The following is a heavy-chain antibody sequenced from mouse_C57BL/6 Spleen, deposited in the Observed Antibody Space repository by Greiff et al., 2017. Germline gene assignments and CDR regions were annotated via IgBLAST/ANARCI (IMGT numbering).Heavy chain of an antibody. CDR1: GYAFSSYW. V-gene: IGHV1-80*01. CDR3: ARWDYYGSSYDAMDY. CDR2: IYPGDGDT. D-gene: IGHD1-1*01. J-gene: IGHJ4*01. Sequence: QVQLQQSGAELVKPGASVKISCKASGYAFSSYWMNWVKQRPGKGLEWIGQIYPGDGDTNYNGKFKGKATLTADKSSSTAYMQLSVLTSEDSAVYFCARWDYYGSSYDAMDYWGQGTSVTVSS.